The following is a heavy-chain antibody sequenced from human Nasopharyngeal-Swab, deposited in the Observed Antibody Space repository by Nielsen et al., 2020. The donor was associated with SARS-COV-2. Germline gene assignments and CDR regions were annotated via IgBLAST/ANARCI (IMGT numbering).Heavy chain of an antibody. J-gene: IGHJ4*02. CDR2: IIPILGIA. Sequence: SVKVFCKASGGTFSTYAFIWVRQAPGQGLEWMGGIIPILGIANYAQKFQGRVTITADKSTSTAYMELSSLRSEDTAVYYCARASPLYYDSSGFFDYWGQGTLVTVSS. D-gene: IGHD3-22*01. V-gene: IGHV1-69*10. CDR1: GGTFSTYA. CDR3: ARASPLYYDSSGFFDY.